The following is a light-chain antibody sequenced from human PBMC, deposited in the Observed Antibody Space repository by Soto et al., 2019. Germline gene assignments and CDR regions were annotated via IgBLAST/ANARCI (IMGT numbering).Light chain of an antibody. J-gene: IGLJ3*02. CDR1: SSNIGSNY. CDR2: RNN. V-gene: IGLV1-47*01. CDR3: AAWDDSLNGWV. Sequence: QSVLTQPPSASGTPGQRVTISCSGSSSNIGSNYVYWYHQLPGTAPKLVIYRNNQRPSGVPDRISGSKSGTSASLAISGLRSEDEADYYCAAWDDSLNGWVFGGGTKVTVL.